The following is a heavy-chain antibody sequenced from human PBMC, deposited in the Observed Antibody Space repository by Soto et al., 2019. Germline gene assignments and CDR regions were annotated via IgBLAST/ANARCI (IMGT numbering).Heavy chain of an antibody. CDR1: GFTFSSYA. V-gene: IGHV3-30-3*01. D-gene: IGHD6-6*01. J-gene: IGHJ4*02. Sequence: PGGSLRLSCAASGFTFSSYAMHWVRQAPGKGLEWVAVISYDGSNKYYADSVKGRFTISRDNSKNTLYLQMNSLRAEDTAVYYCARQIAARLYFDYWGQGTLVTVSS. CDR3: ARQIAARLYFDY. CDR2: ISYDGSNK.